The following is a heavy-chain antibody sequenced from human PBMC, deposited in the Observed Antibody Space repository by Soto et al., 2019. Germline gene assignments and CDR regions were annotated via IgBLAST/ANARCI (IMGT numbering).Heavy chain of an antibody. J-gene: IGHJ3*02. CDR2: IYYSGST. V-gene: IGHV4-30-4*01. CDR3: ARGRRPSRGYCSSTSCYSNAFDI. CDR1: GGSISSGDYY. Sequence: SETLSLTCTVSGGSISSGDYYWSWIRQPPGKGLEWIGYIYYSGSTYYNPSLKSRVTISVDTSKNQFSLKLGSVTAADTAVYYCARGRRPSRGYCSSTSCYSNAFDIWGQGTMVTVSS. D-gene: IGHD2-2*02.